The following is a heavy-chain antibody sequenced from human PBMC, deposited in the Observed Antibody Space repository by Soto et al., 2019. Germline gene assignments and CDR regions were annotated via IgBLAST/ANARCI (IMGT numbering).Heavy chain of an antibody. CDR3: ARQQRAAGTRPGYFDY. V-gene: IGHV4-59*01. CDR1: GGSISSYY. Sequence: TLSLTCTVSGGSISSYYWSWIRQPPGKGLEWIGYIYYSGSTNYNPSLKSRVTISVDTSKNQFSLKLSSVTAADTAVYYCARQQRAAGTRPGYFDYWGQGTLVTVSS. J-gene: IGHJ4*02. CDR2: IYYSGST. D-gene: IGHD6-13*01.